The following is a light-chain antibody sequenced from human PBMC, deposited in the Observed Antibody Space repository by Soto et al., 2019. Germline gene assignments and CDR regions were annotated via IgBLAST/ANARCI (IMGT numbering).Light chain of an antibody. Sequence: DIQMTHSPSSLSASVGDRVTITCRASQSISSYLNWYQQKPGKAPKLLIYAASSLQSGVPSGFSGSGSGKDLTLTISSLQPEDFATYHRQQSYSSHHTFGGGTE. CDR3: QQSYSSHHT. V-gene: IGKV1-39*01. CDR2: AAS. CDR1: QSISSY. J-gene: IGKJ4*01.